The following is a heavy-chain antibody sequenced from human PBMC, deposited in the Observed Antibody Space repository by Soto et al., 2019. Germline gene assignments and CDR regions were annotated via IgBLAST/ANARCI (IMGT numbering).Heavy chain of an antibody. CDR1: GFPFTAYG. CDR2: ISYDGSNK. V-gene: IGHV3-30*03. D-gene: IGHD3-10*01. CDR3: VGGQSYFGY. Sequence: QVQLVESGGGVVQPGRSLRLSCAASGFPFTAYGMHWVREGPDKGLEWVAVISYDGSNKFYADSVKGRFTISRDNSKNTLYLQMNSLRPEDAALYYCVGGQSYFGYRGQGTLVTVSS. J-gene: IGHJ4*02.